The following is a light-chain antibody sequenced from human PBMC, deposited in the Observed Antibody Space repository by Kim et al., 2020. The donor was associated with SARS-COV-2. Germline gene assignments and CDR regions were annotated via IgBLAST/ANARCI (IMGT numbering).Light chain of an antibody. CDR1: NIGSKS. V-gene: IGLV3-21*04. J-gene: IGLJ2*01. CDR2: YDS. Sequence: VLTQPPSVSGAPGKTARITCGGNNIGSKSVHWYQQKPGQAPVLVIYYDSDRPSGIPERFSGSNSGNTATLTISRVEAGDEADYYCQVWDSSSDHVVFGGGTQLTVL. CDR3: QVWDSSSDHVV.